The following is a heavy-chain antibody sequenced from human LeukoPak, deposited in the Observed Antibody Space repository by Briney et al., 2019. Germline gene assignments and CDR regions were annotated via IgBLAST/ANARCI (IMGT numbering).Heavy chain of an antibody. V-gene: IGHV4-59*08. Sequence: PSETLSLTCTVSGGSISTYYWSWIRQPPGEGLEWIGYISNGGSTKYNPSLKSRATISVDTSKNQFSLKLSSVTAADTAVYYCASESYYFDYWGQGTLVTVSS. CDR1: GGSISTYY. J-gene: IGHJ4*02. CDR3: ASESYYFDY. CDR2: ISNGGST. D-gene: IGHD1-26*01.